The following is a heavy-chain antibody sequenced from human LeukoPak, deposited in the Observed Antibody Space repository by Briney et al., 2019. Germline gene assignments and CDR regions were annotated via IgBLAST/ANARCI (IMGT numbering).Heavy chain of an antibody. CDR2: IRQDGSEK. CDR1: GFTFSSYW. V-gene: IGHV3-7*03. CDR3: ARDKGADEGSKFDY. J-gene: IGHJ4*02. Sequence: GGSLRLSCAASGFTFSSYWMSWVRQAPGKGLEWVANIRQDGSEKYYVDSVKGRYTISRDNAKNSLYLQMNSLRAEDTAVYYCARDKGADEGSKFDYWGQGTLATVSS. D-gene: IGHD1-26*01.